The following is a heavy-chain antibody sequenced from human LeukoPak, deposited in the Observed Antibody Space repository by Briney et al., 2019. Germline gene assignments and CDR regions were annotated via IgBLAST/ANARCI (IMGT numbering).Heavy chain of an antibody. J-gene: IGHJ4*02. Sequence: PSETLSLTCTVSGGSISSSSYYWGWIRQPPGKGLEWIGSIYYSGSTYYNPSLKSRVTISVDTSKNQFSLKLSSVTAADTAVYYCPGGEGYFDYWGQGTPVTVSS. CDR3: PGGEGYFDY. V-gene: IGHV4-39*01. CDR2: IYYSGST. CDR1: GGSISSSSYY. D-gene: IGHD3-16*01.